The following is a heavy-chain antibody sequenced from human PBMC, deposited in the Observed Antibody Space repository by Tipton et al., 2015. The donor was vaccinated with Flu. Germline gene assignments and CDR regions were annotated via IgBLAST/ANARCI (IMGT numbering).Heavy chain of an antibody. CDR1: GGSVGSLYC. V-gene: IGHV4-38-2*01. Sequence: TLSLTCSVSGGSVGSLYCWGWVRRPPGKGLEWIGNICPGSPYYNPSLRSRVTMSVARSNDQFSLRLTSVTAADTAVYFCARRTFSNYVSEPKNWFDIWGQGTPVTVSS. CDR3: ARRTFSNYVSEPKNWFDI. J-gene: IGHJ5*02. CDR2: ICPGSP. D-gene: IGHD4-11*01.